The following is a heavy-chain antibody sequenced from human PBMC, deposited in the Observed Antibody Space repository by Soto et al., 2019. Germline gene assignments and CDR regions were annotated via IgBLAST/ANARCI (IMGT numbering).Heavy chain of an antibody. CDR1: GGSFSGYY. CDR3: ARDIGRHHRYCSSTSCYASDP. Sequence: PSETLSLTCAVYGGSFSGYYWSWIRQPPGKGLEWIGEINHSGSTNYNPSLKSRVTISVDTSKNQFSLKLSSVTAADTAVYYCARDIGRHHRYCSSTSCYASDPWGQGTLVTVSS. J-gene: IGHJ5*02. V-gene: IGHV4-34*01. D-gene: IGHD2-2*01. CDR2: INHSGST.